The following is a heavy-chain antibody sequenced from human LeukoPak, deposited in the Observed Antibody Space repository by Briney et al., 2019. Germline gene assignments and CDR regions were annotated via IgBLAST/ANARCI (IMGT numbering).Heavy chain of an antibody. CDR3: ARDYLYYYDSSGYYYDPTYFDY. Sequence: PGGSLRLSCAASGFTFSAYPMSWVRQAPGKGLEWVSSISSSSSYIYYADSVKGRFTISRDNAKNSLYLQMNSLRAEDTAVYYCARDYLYYYDSSGYYYDPTYFDYWGQGTLVTVSS. D-gene: IGHD3-22*01. CDR2: ISSSSSYI. V-gene: IGHV3-21*01. J-gene: IGHJ4*02. CDR1: GFTFSAYP.